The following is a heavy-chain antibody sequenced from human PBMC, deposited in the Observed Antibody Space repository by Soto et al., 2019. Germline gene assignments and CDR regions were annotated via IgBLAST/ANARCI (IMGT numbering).Heavy chain of an antibody. CDR3: ARDLGGWPDY. V-gene: IGHV1-3*01. Sequence: QVQLVQSGAEVKKPGASVKVSCKASGYTFTSYAMHWMRQAPGQRLEWMGWINAGNGNTKYSQKFQGRVTITRDTPASTAYMELSSLRYEDTAVYYCARDLGGWPDYWGQGTLVTVSS. CDR1: GYTFTSYA. J-gene: IGHJ4*02. CDR2: INAGNGNT. D-gene: IGHD6-19*01.